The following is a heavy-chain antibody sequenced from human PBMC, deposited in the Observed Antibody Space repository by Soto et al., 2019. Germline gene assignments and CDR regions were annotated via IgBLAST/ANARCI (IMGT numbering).Heavy chain of an antibody. V-gene: IGHV3-23*01. CDR1: GFTFSTYA. CDR2: ITGSGGST. D-gene: IGHD3-10*01. CDR3: ANSAMVRGGGWFDP. J-gene: IGHJ5*02. Sequence: PGGSLRLSCAASGFTFSTYAMIWVRQAPGKGLEWVSVITGSGGSTYYADSVKGRFTISRDTSKNTLFLQMNSLRAEDTAVYYCANSAMVRGGGWFDPWGQGTLVTVSS.